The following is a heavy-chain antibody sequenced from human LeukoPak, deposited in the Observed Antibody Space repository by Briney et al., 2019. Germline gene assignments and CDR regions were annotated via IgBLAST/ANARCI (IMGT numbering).Heavy chain of an antibody. D-gene: IGHD1-26*01. V-gene: IGHV1-24*01. J-gene: IGHJ4*02. CDR2: FDPEDGET. CDR3: ATKVGATGSGVFDY. Sequence: ASVKVSCKVSGYTLTELSMHWVRQAPGKGLEWMGGFDPEDGETIYEQKFQGRVTMTEDTSTDTAYMELSSLRSEDTAVYYCATKVGATGSGVFDYWGQGTLVTVSS. CDR1: GYTLTELS.